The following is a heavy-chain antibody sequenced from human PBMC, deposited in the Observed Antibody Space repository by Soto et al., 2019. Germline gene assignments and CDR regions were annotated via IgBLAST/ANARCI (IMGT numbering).Heavy chain of an antibody. D-gene: IGHD4-17*01. Sequence: QEQLQQWGAGLLKPSETLSLTCAVYVGSFSGYYWSWIRQPPGKGLEWIGEINDSGNTNYNPSLKSRVTMSVDTSKNQSSLKVTSVTAADTAVDYCARGSGGDYSPFWGQGTLVTVSS. CDR2: INDSGNT. CDR3: ARGSGGDYSPF. V-gene: IGHV4-34*01. CDR1: VGSFSGYY. J-gene: IGHJ1*01.